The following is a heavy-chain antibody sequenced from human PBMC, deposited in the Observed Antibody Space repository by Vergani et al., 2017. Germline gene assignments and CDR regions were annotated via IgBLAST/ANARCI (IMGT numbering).Heavy chain of an antibody. CDR3: ARAPMVRGVIRFDP. CDR1: GGSISSGGYY. D-gene: IGHD3-10*01. Sequence: QVQLQQWGAGLLKPSQTLSLTCTVSGGSISSGGYYWSWIRQHPGKGLEWIGYIYYSGSTYYNPSLKSRVTISVDTSKNQFSLKLSSVTAADTAVYYCARAPMVRGVIRFDPWGQGTLVTVSS. CDR2: IYYSGST. J-gene: IGHJ5*02. V-gene: IGHV4-31*03.